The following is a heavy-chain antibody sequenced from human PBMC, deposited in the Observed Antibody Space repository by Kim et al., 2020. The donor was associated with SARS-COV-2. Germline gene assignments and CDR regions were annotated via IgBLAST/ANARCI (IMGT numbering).Heavy chain of an antibody. CDR3: ARGGFYGSNDAFDI. Sequence: GASLRLSCAASGFTFDDYSMHWVRQAPGKGLEWVSGISWNSGSIGYADSVKGRFTISRDSAKNSLYLQMNSLRVEDTAFYYCARGGFYGSNDAFDIWGQGTMVTVSS. J-gene: IGHJ3*02. CDR1: GFTFDDYS. D-gene: IGHD3-10*01. CDR2: ISWNSGSI. V-gene: IGHV3-9*01.